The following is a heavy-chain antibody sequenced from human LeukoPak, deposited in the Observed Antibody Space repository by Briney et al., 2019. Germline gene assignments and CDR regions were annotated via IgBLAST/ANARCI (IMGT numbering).Heavy chain of an antibody. CDR1: GFTFSSCS. D-gene: IGHD6-13*01. V-gene: IGHV3-21*01. J-gene: IGHJ2*01. Sequence: GGSLRLSCAASGFTFSSCSMNWVRQAPGKGLEWVSFISGTSSYIYYPGSVKGRFTISRENAKNSLYLQMNSLRAGDTAVYYCARAAYSSTWYSRYFDLWGRGTLVTVSS. CDR3: ARAAYSSTWYSRYFDL. CDR2: ISGTSSYI.